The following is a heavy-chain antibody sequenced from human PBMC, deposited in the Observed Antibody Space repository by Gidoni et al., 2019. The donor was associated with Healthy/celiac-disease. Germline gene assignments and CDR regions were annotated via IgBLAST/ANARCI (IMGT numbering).Heavy chain of an antibody. J-gene: IGHJ5*02. D-gene: IGHD3-3*01. V-gene: IGHV3-23*04. CDR1: GFTFSSYA. CDR3: AKDPDDFWSGSGWFDP. Sequence: EVQLVESGGGLVQPGGSLRLSCAASGFTFSSYAMSWVRKAPGKGLEWVSAISGSGGSTYYADSVKGRFTISRDNSKNTLYLQMNSLRAEDTAVYYCAKDPDDFWSGSGWFDPWGQGTLVTVSS. CDR2: ISGSGGST.